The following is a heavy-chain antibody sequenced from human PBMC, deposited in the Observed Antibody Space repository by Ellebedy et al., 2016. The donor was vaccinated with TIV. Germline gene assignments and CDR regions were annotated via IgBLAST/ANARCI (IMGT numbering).Heavy chain of an antibody. D-gene: IGHD2-21*01. CDR3: ARVIGLRDCDGATCSPPPPLDY. Sequence: ASVKVSCKGSGYTFTSFGMSWLRQAPGKGLEWMGWISSHTGDTNYAQNFQDRVTMTTDPSTRTGYMELRSLRSDDTAVYYCARVIGLRDCDGATCSPPPPLDYWGQGTLVIVSS. CDR2: ISSHTGDT. CDR1: GYTFTSFG. V-gene: IGHV1-18*04. J-gene: IGHJ4*02.